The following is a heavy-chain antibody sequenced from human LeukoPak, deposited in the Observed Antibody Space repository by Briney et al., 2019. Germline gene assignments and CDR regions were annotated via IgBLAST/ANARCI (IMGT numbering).Heavy chain of an antibody. D-gene: IGHD3-10*01. CDR3: AKGTIMKFDSLHYYGSGSYYFGY. CDR1: GLTVSSNS. J-gene: IGHJ4*02. V-gene: IGHV3-53*01. Sequence: GGSLRLSCTVSGLTVSSNSWSWVRQAPGKGLEWVSFIYSGGNTHYSDSVTGRFTISRDNSKNTLYLQMNSLRAEDTAVYYCAKGTIMKFDSLHYYGSGSYYFGYWGQGTLVTVSS. CDR2: IYSGGNT.